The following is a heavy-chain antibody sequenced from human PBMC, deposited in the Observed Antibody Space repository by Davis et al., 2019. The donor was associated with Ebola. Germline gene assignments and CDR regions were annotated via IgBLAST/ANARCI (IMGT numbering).Heavy chain of an antibody. CDR1: GFTFDDYA. D-gene: IGHD2-15*01. CDR3: AKAKDRIVVVVAATDY. CDR2: ISWNSGSI. Sequence: LSLTCAASGFTFDDYAMHWVRPAPGKGLEWVSGISWNSGSIGCADAVKGRFTISRDNAKNSLYLQMNSLRAEDTAVYYCAKAKDRIVVVVAATDYWGQGTLVTVSS. J-gene: IGHJ4*02. V-gene: IGHV3-9*01.